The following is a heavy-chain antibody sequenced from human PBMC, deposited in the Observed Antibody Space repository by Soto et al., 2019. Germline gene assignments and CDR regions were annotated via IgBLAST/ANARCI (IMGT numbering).Heavy chain of an antibody. CDR2: IYYSGST. CDR1: GGSISSGGYY. D-gene: IGHD2-15*01. CDR3: ARSLVRGKYYCYYMDV. Sequence: PSETLSLTCTVSGGSISSGGYYWSWIRQHPGKGLEWIGYIYYSGSTYYNPSLKSRVTISVDASKNQFSLKLSSVTAADTAFYYCARSLVRGKYYCYYMDVWGKGTTVTVSS. V-gene: IGHV4-31*03. J-gene: IGHJ6*03.